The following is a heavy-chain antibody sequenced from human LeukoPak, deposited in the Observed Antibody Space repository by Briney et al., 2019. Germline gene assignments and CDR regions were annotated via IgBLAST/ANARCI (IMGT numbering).Heavy chain of an antibody. J-gene: IGHJ4*02. D-gene: IGHD5-18*01. CDR1: GGTFSSYA. CDR2: IIPIFGTA. CDR3: ASRESHVDTAMVVDY. V-gene: IGHV1-69*05. Sequence: SVKVSCKASGGTFSSYAISWVRQAPGQGLEWMEGIIPIFGTANYAQKFQGRVTITTDESTSTAYMELSSLRSEDTAVYYCASRESHVDTAMVVDYWGQGTLVTVSS.